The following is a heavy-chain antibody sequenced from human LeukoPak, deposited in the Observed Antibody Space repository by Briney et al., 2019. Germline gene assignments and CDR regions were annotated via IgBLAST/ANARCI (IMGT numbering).Heavy chain of an antibody. Sequence: ASVKLSCKASGYTFTSYDINWVRQATGQGLGWMGWMNPNSGNTGYAQKFQGRVTMTRNTSISTAYMELSSLRSEDTAVYYCARGPRWTRQSGGLGYWGQGTLVTVSS. CDR1: GYTFTSYD. J-gene: IGHJ4*02. V-gene: IGHV1-8*01. CDR3: ARGPRWTRQSGGLGY. CDR2: MNPNSGNT. D-gene: IGHD2-15*01.